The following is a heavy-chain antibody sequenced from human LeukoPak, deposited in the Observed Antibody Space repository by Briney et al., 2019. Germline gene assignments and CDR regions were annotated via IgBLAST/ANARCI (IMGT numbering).Heavy chain of an antibody. CDR2: IYSGGST. J-gene: IGHJ4*02. CDR3: ARYHTSGWNYFDY. D-gene: IGHD6-19*01. CDR1: GFTVSSNY. V-gene: IGHV3-53*01. Sequence: GGSLRLSCAASGFTVSSNYMSWVRQAPGKGLEWVSVIYSGGSTYYADSVKGRFTISRDNSKNTLYLQMNSLRAEDTAVYYCARYHTSGWNYFDYWGQGTLVSVSS.